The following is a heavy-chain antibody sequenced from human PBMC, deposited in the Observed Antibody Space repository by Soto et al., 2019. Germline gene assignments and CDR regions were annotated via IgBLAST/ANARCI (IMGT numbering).Heavy chain of an antibody. V-gene: IGHV3-23*01. CDR3: TSLAYCTNGVCYTGEYYFDY. J-gene: IGHJ4*02. CDR2: ISGSGGST. Sequence: PGGSLRLSCAASGFTFSSYAMSWVRQAPKKGLEWVSAISGSGGSTYYADSVKGRFTISRDNSKNTLYLQMNSLRAEDTAVYYCTSLAYCTNGVCYTGEYYFDYWGQGTLVTVSS. D-gene: IGHD2-8*01. CDR1: GFTFSSYA.